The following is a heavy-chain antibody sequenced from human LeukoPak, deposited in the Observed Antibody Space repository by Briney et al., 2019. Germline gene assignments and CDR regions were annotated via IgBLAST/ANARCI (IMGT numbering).Heavy chain of an antibody. CDR1: GFTFSSYA. V-gene: IGHV3-30-3*01. CDR3: ARALAPRGYSYGYGLGGSFDY. Sequence: GGSLRLSCAASGFTFSSYAMHWVRQAPGKGLEWVAVISYDGSNKYYADSVKGRFTISRDNSKNTLYLQMNSLRAEDTAVYYCARALAPRGYSYGYGLGGSFDYWGQGTLVTVSS. D-gene: IGHD5-18*01. J-gene: IGHJ4*02. CDR2: ISYDGSNK.